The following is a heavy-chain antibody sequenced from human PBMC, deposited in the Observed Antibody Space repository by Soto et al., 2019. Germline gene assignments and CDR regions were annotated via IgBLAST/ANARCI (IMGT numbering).Heavy chain of an antibody. CDR2: IIPIFGTA. Sequence: GASVKVSCKASGGTFSSYAISWVRQAPGQGLEWMGGIIPIFGTANYAQKFQGRVTITADESTSTAYMELSSLRSDDTAVYYCAREPTSGSLTHFDYWGQGTLVTVSS. D-gene: IGHD1-26*01. V-gene: IGHV1-69*13. CDR1: GGTFSSYA. CDR3: AREPTSGSLTHFDY. J-gene: IGHJ4*02.